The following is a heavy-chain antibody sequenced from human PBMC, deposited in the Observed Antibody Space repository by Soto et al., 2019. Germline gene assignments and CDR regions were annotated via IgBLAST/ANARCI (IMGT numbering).Heavy chain of an antibody. D-gene: IGHD3-22*01. CDR2: INPNSGGT. J-gene: IGHJ4*02. V-gene: IGHV1-2*04. CDR3: ARDKGGYPDY. Sequence: RQAPGQGLEWMGWINPNSGGTNYAQKFQGWVTMTRDTSISTAYMELSRLRSDDTAVYYCARDKGGYPDYWGQGTLVTGSS.